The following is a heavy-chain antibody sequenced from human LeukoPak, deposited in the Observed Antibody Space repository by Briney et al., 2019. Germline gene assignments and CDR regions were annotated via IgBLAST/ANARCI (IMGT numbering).Heavy chain of an antibody. CDR3: AREAAVHLDY. J-gene: IGHJ4*02. CDR2: ISPYNGDT. D-gene: IGHD3-10*02. Sequence: ASVKVSCKPSGYTFTNYNLAWVRQAPGEGLEWMGWISPYNGDTNYAPKFQGRVTLTTVTSTSTGYMELRNLRSDDTSVYYCAREAAVHLDYWGQGTLVTVSS. CDR1: GYTFTNYN. V-gene: IGHV1-18*01.